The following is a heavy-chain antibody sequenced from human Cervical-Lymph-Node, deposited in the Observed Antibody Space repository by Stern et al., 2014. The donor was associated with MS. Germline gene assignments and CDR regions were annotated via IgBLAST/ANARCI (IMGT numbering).Heavy chain of an antibody. CDR2: IHESGST. CDR1: GGSISSSGYY. CDR3: ATMRWDLFTWNWFDP. Sequence: QVQLVQSGPGLVKPSQTLSLTCTVSGGSISSSGYYWSWIRQPADKGLEWIGRIHESGSTYYNPSLKSRVTISMDTAQNQFSLQLPSVTAADTAVYYCATMRWDLFTWNWFDPWGQGTLVTVSS. J-gene: IGHJ5*02. D-gene: IGHD1-26*01. V-gene: IGHV4-61*02.